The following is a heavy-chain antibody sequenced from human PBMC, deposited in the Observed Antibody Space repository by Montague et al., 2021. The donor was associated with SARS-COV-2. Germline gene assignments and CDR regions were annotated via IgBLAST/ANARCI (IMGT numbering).Heavy chain of an antibody. V-gene: IGHV3-30*04. CDR2: ISYDGSNK. J-gene: IGHJ6*02. CDR1: GLTFSSYA. CDR3: ARDLGFYGMDV. Sequence: YRSLSCAASGLTFSSYAMHWFRQAPGKGLEWVAVISYDGSNKYYADSVKGRFTISRDNSKNTLYLQMNSLRAEDTAVYYCARDLGFYGMDVWGQGTTVTVSS.